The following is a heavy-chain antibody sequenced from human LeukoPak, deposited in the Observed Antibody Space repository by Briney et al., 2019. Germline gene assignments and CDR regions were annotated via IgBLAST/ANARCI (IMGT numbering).Heavy chain of an antibody. V-gene: IGHV5-51*01. CDR1: GYSFTSYS. CDR3: ARQTGETAARRRWFDP. Sequence: GESLKISCKGSGYSFTSYSIAWVRQMPGKGLEWMGIIYPGDSDATYSPSFQGQVTISADESISTAYLQWSSLKASDTAMFYCARQTGETAARRRWFDPWGQGTLVTVSS. J-gene: IGHJ5*02. D-gene: IGHD6-6*01. CDR2: IYPGDSDA.